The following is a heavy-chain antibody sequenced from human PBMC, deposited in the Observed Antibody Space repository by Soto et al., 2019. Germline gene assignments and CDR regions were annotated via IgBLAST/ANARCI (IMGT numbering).Heavy chain of an antibody. CDR2: IIPIFGTA. D-gene: IGHD5-12*01. J-gene: IGHJ6*02. Sequence: GASVKVSCKASGYTFTSYAISWVRQAPGQGLEWMGGIIPIFGTANYAQKFQGRVTITADESTSTAYMELSSLRSEDTAVYYCASGYSGYDRSYDYYGMDVWGQGTTVTVSS. CDR3: ASGYSGYDRSYDYYGMDV. CDR1: GYTFTSYA. V-gene: IGHV1-69*13.